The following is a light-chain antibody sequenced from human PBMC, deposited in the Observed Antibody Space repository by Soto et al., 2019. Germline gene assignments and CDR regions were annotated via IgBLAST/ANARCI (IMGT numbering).Light chain of an antibody. CDR3: QPFYTLLPFR. CDR1: QSVSGN. V-gene: IGKV3-15*01. CDR2: GAS. Sequence: KLSPATVSLSTGERATLSCRASQSVSGNLAWYHQKPGQALRLLIYGASTRATNLPARFSGSGSGTEFTLTISILYSEDSAIRYCQPFYTLLPFRFGQR. J-gene: IGKJ2*03.